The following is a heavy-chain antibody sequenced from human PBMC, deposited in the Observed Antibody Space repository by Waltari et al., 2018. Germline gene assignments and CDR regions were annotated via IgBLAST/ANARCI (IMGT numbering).Heavy chain of an antibody. V-gene: IGHV3-15*01. Sequence: DVQLVESGGGLVKPGESLRLSCIASGLDFNNAWMTWVRHTPGKGLRWIGLIKSKTYGGTADHAAPVGGRFTISRDDSKKTLLLEINSLKTEDTGVYFCSTVVRYYYDPSNYVSRDYWGQGTLVTVSS. CDR1: GLDFNNAW. D-gene: IGHD3-22*01. J-gene: IGHJ4*02. CDR2: IKSKTYGGTA. CDR3: STVVRYYYDPSNYVSRDY.